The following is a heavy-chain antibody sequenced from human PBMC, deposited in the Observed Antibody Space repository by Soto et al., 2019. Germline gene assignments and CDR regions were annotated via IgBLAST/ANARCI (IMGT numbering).Heavy chain of an antibody. V-gene: IGHV1-69*12. CDR1: GGTFSSFV. Sequence: QVQLVQSGAEVKKPGSSVKVSCKASGGTFSSFVISWVRQAPGQGLEWMGGIIPIFGTANYAQKFQGRVTITADESTNTAYMELGSLRSEDTAVYYCARVRVRFLEWLGSEGWGQGTLVTVSS. CDR3: ARVRVRFLEWLGSEG. J-gene: IGHJ4*02. CDR2: IIPIFGTA. D-gene: IGHD3-3*01.